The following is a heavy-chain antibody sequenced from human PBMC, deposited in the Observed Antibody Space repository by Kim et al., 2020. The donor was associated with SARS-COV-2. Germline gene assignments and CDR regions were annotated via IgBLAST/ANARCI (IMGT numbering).Heavy chain of an antibody. V-gene: IGHV3-23*01. CDR3: AKQTWVSDWFDP. D-gene: IGHD3-10*01. J-gene: IGHJ5*02. Sequence: FYAASGKGHLTISRDNSKNTVDLQMNSLRAGDTAVYYCAKQTWVSDWFDPWGQGTLVTVSS.